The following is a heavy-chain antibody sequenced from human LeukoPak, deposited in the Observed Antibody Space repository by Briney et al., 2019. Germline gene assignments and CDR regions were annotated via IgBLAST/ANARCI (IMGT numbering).Heavy chain of an antibody. J-gene: IGHJ4*02. D-gene: IGHD3-22*01. CDR2: ISSSSYI. V-gene: IGHV3-21*01. CDR1: GFTFSSYS. Sequence: GGSLRLSCAASGFTFSSYSMNWVRQAPGKGLEWVSSISSSSYIYYADSVKGRFTISRDNAKNSLYLQMNSLRAEDTAVYYCARDRSYYDSSGYYYVDYWGQGTLVTVSS. CDR3: ARDRSYYDSSGYYYVDY.